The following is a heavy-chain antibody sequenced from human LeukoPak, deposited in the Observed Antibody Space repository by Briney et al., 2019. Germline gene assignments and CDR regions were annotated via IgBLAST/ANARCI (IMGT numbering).Heavy chain of an antibody. Sequence: GGSLRLSCAASGFTFSSYAMHWVRQAPGKGLEWVAVISYDGSNKYYADSVKGRFTISRDNSKNTLYLQMNSLRAEDTAVYYCAGEAPYEYWGQGTLVTVSS. CDR3: AGEAPYEY. CDR1: GFTFSSYA. V-gene: IGHV3-30-3*01. J-gene: IGHJ4*02. CDR2: ISYDGSNK.